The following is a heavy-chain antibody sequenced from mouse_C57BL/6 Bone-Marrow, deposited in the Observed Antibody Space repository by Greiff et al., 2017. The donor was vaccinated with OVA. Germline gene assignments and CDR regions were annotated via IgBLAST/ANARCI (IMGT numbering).Heavy chain of an antibody. CDR1: GYAFTNYL. V-gene: IGHV1-54*01. CDR3: ARESYDSFAY. CDR2: INPGSGGT. Sequence: VKLQESGAELVRPGTSVKVSCKASGYAFTNYLIEWVKQRPGQGLEWIGVINPGSGGTNYNEKFKGKATLTADKSSSTAYMQLSSLTSEDSAVYFCARESYDSFAYWGQGLWSLSLQ. D-gene: IGHD2-12*01. J-gene: IGHJ3*01.